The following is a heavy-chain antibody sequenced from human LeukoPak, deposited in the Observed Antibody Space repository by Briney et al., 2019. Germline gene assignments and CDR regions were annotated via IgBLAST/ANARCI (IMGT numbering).Heavy chain of an antibody. Sequence: EASVKVSCKPFGYTFTSYGISWVRQAPGQGLEWMGWISAYNGNTNYAQKLQGRVTMTTDTSTSTAYMELRSLRSDDTAVYYCARTPVGLFVHYYYYMDVWGKGTTVTVSS. D-gene: IGHD4-23*01. J-gene: IGHJ6*03. CDR3: ARTPVGLFVHYYYYMDV. CDR1: GYTFTSYG. V-gene: IGHV1-18*01. CDR2: ISAYNGNT.